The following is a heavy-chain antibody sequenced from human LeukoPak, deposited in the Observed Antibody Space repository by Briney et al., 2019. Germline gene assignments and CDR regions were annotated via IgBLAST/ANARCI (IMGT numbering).Heavy chain of an antibody. CDR1: LDSTTSNF. J-gene: IGHJ4*02. D-gene: IGHD6-13*01. CDR3: ARNTAALSHTTI. CDR2: IHRSGSP. Sequence: SETLSLTCTVSLDSTTSNFWSWVRQPPGRGLEWIGEIHRSGSPNYNPSLQSRVTISIDRSRNQIVLELSSVTAADTAVYYCARNTAALSHTTIWGQGTLVTVFS. V-gene: IGHV4-4*02.